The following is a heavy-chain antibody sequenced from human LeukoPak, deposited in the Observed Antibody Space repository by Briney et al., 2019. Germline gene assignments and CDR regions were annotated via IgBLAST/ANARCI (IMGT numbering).Heavy chain of an antibody. CDR2: INHSGST. Sequence: SETLSLTCAVYGGSFSGYYWSWIRQPPGKGLEWIGEINHSGSTNYNPSLKSRVTISVDTSKNQFSLKLSSVTAADTAVYYCASSNPQGYCSGGSCSYYFDYWGQGTLVTVSS. CDR1: GGSFSGYY. J-gene: IGHJ4*02. V-gene: IGHV4-34*01. CDR3: ASSNPQGYCSGGSCSYYFDY. D-gene: IGHD2-15*01.